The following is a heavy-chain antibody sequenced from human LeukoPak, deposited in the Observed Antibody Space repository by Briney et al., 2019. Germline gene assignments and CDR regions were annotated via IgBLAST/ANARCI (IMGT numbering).Heavy chain of an antibody. V-gene: IGHV4-30-4*01. CDR2: IYYSGST. D-gene: IGHD4-23*01. CDR3: ARATTVGLFLGPGVLDY. Sequence: SQTLSLTCTVSGGSISSGDYYWSWIRQPPGMGLEWNGYIYYSGSTYYNPSLKSRVTISVDTSKNQFSLKLSSVTAADTAVYYCARATTVGLFLGPGVLDYWGQGTLVTVSS. J-gene: IGHJ4*02. CDR1: GGSISSGDYY.